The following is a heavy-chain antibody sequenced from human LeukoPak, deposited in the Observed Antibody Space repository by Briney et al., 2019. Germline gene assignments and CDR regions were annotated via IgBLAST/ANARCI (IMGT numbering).Heavy chain of an antibody. CDR2: IRYDGSNK. J-gene: IGHJ5*02. Sequence: GGYLRLSCAASGFTFSSYGMHWVRQAPGKGLEWVAFIRYDGSNKYYADSVKGRFTISRDNSKNTLYLQMNSLRAEDTAVYYCAKANGIAAAAHRGWFDPWGQGTLVTVSS. V-gene: IGHV3-30*02. CDR1: GFTFSSYG. CDR3: AKANGIAAAAHRGWFDP. D-gene: IGHD6-13*01.